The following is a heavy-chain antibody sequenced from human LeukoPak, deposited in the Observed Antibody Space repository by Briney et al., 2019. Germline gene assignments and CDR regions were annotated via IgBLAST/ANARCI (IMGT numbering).Heavy chain of an antibody. V-gene: IGHV3-48*03. CDR2: ISSSGATM. J-gene: IGHJ4*02. D-gene: IGHD3-10*01. CDR1: GFTFSSYE. Sequence: GGSLRLSCAASGFTFSSYEMNWVRQAPGKGLEWVSYISSSGATMYYADSVKGRFTISRDNAKNSLYLQMNSLRAEDTARYYCARSGGIIDYWGQGTLVTVSS. CDR3: ARSGGIIDY.